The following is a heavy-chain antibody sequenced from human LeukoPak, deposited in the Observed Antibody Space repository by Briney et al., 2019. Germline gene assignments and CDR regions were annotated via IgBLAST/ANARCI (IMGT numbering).Heavy chain of an antibody. V-gene: IGHV3-48*01. Sequence: GGSLRLSCAASGFTFSSYSMNWVRQAPGKGLEWVSYISSSSSTIYYADSVKGRFTISRDNAKNSLYLQMNSLRAEDTAVYYCARVHYYDSSGYYYYYYYMDVWGKGTTVTVSS. CDR1: GFTFSSYS. CDR3: ARVHYYDSSGYYYYYYYMDV. D-gene: IGHD3-22*01. J-gene: IGHJ6*03. CDR2: ISSSSSTI.